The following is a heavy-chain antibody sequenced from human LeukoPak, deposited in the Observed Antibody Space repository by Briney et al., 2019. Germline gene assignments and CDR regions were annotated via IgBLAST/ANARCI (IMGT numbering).Heavy chain of an antibody. V-gene: IGHV3-23*01. D-gene: IGHD3-22*01. CDR1: GFTFSNYG. CDR3: TTVRPGTSGYSY. J-gene: IGHJ4*02. Sequence: PGGSLRLSCAASGFTFSNYGMTWVRQAPGKGLEWVSTIVGRNGDTYYTDSVKGRFTISRDISKNTVYLQMSSLRGDDTAVYYCTTVRPGTSGYSYWGQGTLVTVSS. CDR2: IVGRNGDT.